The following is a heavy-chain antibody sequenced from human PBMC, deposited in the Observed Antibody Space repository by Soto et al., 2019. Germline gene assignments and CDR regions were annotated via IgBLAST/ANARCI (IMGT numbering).Heavy chain of an antibody. CDR2: IWYDGSNK. Sequence: GGSLRLSCAASGFTFSSYGMHWVRQAPGKGLEWVAVIWYDGSNKYYADSVKGRFTISRDNSKNTLYLQMSSLRAEDTAVYYCARDKCGGDCYFFDYWGQGTLVTVSS. V-gene: IGHV3-33*01. D-gene: IGHD2-21*01. J-gene: IGHJ4*02. CDR3: ARDKCGGDCYFFDY. CDR1: GFTFSSYG.